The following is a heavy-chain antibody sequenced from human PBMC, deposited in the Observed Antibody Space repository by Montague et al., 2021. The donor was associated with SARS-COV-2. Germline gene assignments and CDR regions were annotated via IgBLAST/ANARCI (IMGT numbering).Heavy chain of an antibody. CDR2: AYYVPSTNNANT. J-gene: IGHJ3*02. CDR3: ASTWRFGQSYGLDI. D-gene: IGHD3-16*01. V-gene: IGHV4-59*01. Sequence: SETLSLTCSVSSDSISSYYYNWIRQTPGKGLEWIGYAYYVPSTNNANTNSNPSPKRRVTISLDTFENQFSLKLSSVTAADTAVYYCASTWRFGQSYGLDIWGQGTMVTVSS. CDR1: SDSISSYY.